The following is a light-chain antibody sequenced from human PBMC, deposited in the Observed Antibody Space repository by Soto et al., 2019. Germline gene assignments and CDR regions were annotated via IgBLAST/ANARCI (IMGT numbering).Light chain of an antibody. J-gene: IGKJ4*01. CDR1: QSVTSN. Sequence: EIVMTQSPATLSVSPGERATLSCRASQSVTSNLAWYQQKPGQAPRLLMYGVSTRATGIPARFGGSGSATEFTLTISSLQSEDFAVYYCQQYSQWPLSFGLGTKVEIK. CDR3: QQYSQWPLS. CDR2: GVS. V-gene: IGKV3-15*01.